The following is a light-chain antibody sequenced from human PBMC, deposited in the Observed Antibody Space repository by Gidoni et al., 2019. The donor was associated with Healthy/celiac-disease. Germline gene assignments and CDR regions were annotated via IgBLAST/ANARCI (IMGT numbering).Light chain of an antibody. CDR1: QSVLYSSNNNNY. Sequence: DIVMTQSPDSLPVSLGERATINCKPSQSVLYSSNNNNYLAWYQQKPGQPPKLLIYWASTRESGVPDRFSGSGSGTDFTLTISSLQAEDVAVYYCQQYYSTPYTFGQGTKLEIK. CDR2: WAS. J-gene: IGKJ2*01. CDR3: QQYYSTPYT. V-gene: IGKV4-1*01.